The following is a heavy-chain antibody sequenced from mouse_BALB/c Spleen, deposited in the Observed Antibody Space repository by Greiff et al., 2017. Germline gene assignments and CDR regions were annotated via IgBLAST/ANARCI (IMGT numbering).Heavy chain of an antibody. CDR2: IWAGGST. Sequence: VQRVESGPGLVAPSQSLSITCTVSGFSLTSYGVHWVRQPPGKGLEWLGVIWAGGSTNYNSALMSRLSISKDNSKSQVFLKMNSLQTDDTAMYYCARASYGNYPAWFAYWGQGTLVTVSA. CDR1: GFSLTSYG. CDR3: ARASYGNYPAWFAY. D-gene: IGHD2-10*01. V-gene: IGHV2-9*02. J-gene: IGHJ3*01.